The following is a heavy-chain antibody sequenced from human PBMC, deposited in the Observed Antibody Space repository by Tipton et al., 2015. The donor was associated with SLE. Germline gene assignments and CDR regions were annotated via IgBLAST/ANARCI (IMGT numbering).Heavy chain of an antibody. J-gene: IGHJ4*01. Sequence: TLSLTCTVSGYSISSGYSWGWIRQPPGKGLEWIGSMFHGGSTYYNPSLKSRVTISVDTSKNQFSLKLSSVTAADTAVYHCASSQYCSDSICYSFDYWGHGTLVTVSS. CDR1: GYSISSGYS. CDR3: ASSQYCSDSICYSFDY. D-gene: IGHD2-2*02. CDR2: MFHGGST. V-gene: IGHV4-38-2*02.